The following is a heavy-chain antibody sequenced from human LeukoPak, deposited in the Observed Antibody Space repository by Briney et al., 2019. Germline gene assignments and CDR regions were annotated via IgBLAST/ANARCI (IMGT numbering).Heavy chain of an antibody. CDR1: GFTLSSYS. D-gene: IGHD5-12*01. V-gene: IGHV3-21*01. J-gene: IGHJ3*02. CDR2: ISSSSSYI. CDR3: ARDSYSGPIGGAFDI. Sequence: GGSLRLSCAASGFTLSSYSMNWARQAPGKGLEWVSSISSSSSYIYYADSVKGRFTISRDNAKNSLYLQMNSLRAEDTAVYYCARDSYSGPIGGAFDIWGQGTMVTVSS.